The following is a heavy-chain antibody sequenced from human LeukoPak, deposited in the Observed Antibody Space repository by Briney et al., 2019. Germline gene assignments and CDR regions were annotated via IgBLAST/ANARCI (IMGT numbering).Heavy chain of an antibody. J-gene: IGHJ6*03. Sequence: GGTLRLSCAASGFTFSSYGMSWVRQAPGKVLEWVSAISGSGGSTYYADSVRGRFTISRDNSRNTMYLQMNSLRAEDTAVYCCARGGDYGDYPYYYYYMDVWGKGTTVTVSS. V-gene: IGHV3-23*01. D-gene: IGHD4-17*01. CDR2: ISGSGGST. CDR1: GFTFSSYG. CDR3: ARGGDYGDYPYYYYYMDV.